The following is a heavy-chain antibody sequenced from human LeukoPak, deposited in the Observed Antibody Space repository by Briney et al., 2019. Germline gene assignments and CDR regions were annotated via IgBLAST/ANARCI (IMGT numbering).Heavy chain of an antibody. CDR3: ARGAYGGY. V-gene: IGHV3-48*04. Sequence: PGGSLRLSCVASGFIFSSYSMNWVRQAPGKGLEWVSYISSSGDTIYYADSVKGRFTISRDDARNSLYLQMNSLRAEDTAVYHCARGAYGGYWGQGTRVTVSS. D-gene: IGHD4-17*01. J-gene: IGHJ4*02. CDR2: ISSSGDTI. CDR1: GFIFSSYS.